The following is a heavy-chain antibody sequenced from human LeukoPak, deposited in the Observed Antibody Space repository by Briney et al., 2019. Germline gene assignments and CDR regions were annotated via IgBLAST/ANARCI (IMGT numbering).Heavy chain of an antibody. CDR3: ARSHSVWTSFDY. Sequence: SETLSLTCTVSGGPLSSYYWSWIRQPPGKGLEWNGYIYYSGSTNYNPSLKSRVAISVDTSKNQFSLKLGSVTAADTAVYYCARSHSVWTSFDYWGQGTLVTVSS. J-gene: IGHJ4*02. D-gene: IGHD3/OR15-3a*01. V-gene: IGHV4-59*01. CDR2: IYYSGST. CDR1: GGPLSSYY.